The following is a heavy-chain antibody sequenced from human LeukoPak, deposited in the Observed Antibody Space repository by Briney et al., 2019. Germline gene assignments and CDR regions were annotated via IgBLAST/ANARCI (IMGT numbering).Heavy chain of an antibody. CDR2: INYGGST. Sequence: SSETLSLTCAVYGGSFSGYFWTWIRQPPGQGLEWIGEINYGGSTNYNSSLKSRVTISVDTSKNQFSLELSSVTAADTAVYSCARSPRVLPAARYDYWGHGTPVTVSS. CDR1: GGSFSGYF. D-gene: IGHD2-2*01. J-gene: IGHJ4*01. CDR3: ARSPRVLPAARYDY. V-gene: IGHV4-34*01.